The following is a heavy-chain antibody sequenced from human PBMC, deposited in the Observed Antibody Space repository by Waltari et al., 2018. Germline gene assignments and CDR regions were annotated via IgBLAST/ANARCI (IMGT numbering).Heavy chain of an antibody. D-gene: IGHD3-3*01. CDR2: IYWDDDK. Sequence: QITLKESGPTLVKPTQTLTLTCTFSGFSLRTSGVGVGWIRQPPGKALEWLAAIYWDDDKRYSPSLKSRLTSTKDTSKNQVVLTMSNMDPVDTATYYCAHRPDFWGGYFFDYWGQGSLITVSS. CDR3: AHRPDFWGGYFFDY. J-gene: IGHJ4*02. V-gene: IGHV2-5*02. CDR1: GFSLRTSGVG.